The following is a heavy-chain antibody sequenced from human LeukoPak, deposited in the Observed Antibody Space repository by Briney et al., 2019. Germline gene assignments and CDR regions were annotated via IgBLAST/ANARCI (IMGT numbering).Heavy chain of an antibody. Sequence: SETLSLTCTVSGGSISSYYWSWIRQPPGKGLEWIGFIYYSGSTNYNPSLKTRVTISVDTSKNQFSLKLSSVTAADTAVYYCATCSGSYGAFDPWGQGTLVTVSS. CDR2: IYYSGST. D-gene: IGHD1-26*01. V-gene: IGHV4-59*01. J-gene: IGHJ5*02. CDR3: ATCSGSYGAFDP. CDR1: GGSISSYY.